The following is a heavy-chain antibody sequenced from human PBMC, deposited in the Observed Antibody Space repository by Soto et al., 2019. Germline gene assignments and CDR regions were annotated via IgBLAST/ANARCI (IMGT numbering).Heavy chain of an antibody. CDR3: TRDFTYRMDS. V-gene: IGHV3-74*01. CDR2: VNSDGSVT. J-gene: IGHJ4*02. Sequence: EVQLVDSGGGLVQPGGSLRLSCAASGFTFSNYWMHWVRRAPGKGLVWVSRVNSDGSVTTYADSVKGRFSISRDNAKNTQYLQMNSLTPEDTAVYYWTRDFTYRMDSWTQGALVTVSS. CDR1: GFTFSNYW. D-gene: IGHD2-8*01.